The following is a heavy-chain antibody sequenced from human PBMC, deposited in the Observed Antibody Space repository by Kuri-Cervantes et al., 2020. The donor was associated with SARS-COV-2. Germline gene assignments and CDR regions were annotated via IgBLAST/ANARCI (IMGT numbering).Heavy chain of an antibody. CDR1: GASISGFY. CDR2: MYTSGIT. J-gene: IGHJ5*02. CDR3: AKDRRDYGDYYGLDP. V-gene: IGHV4-4*07. D-gene: IGHD4-17*01. Sequence: SETLSLTCTVSGASISGFYWSWIRQPAGKGLEWIGRMYTSGITNYNPSLESRLTMSIDTSKNKFSLTLRSVTAADTAVYYCAKDRRDYGDYYGLDPWGQGTLVTV.